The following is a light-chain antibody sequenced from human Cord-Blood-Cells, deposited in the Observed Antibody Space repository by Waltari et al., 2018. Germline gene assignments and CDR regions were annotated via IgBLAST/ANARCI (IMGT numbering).Light chain of an antibody. CDR1: SSDVGGYNY. V-gene: IGLV2-14*01. CDR2: DVS. Sequence: QSALTQPASVSGSPGQSITISCTGTSSDVGGYNYVSWYQQHPRKAPKPMICDVSKQPPGFSNRFSGSKSGNTASLTISGLQAEDEADYHCSSYTSSSTLVFGGGTKLTVL. CDR3: SSYTSSSTLV. J-gene: IGLJ3*02.